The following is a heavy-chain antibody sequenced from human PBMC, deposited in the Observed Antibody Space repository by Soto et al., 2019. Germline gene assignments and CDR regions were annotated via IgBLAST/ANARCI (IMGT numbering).Heavy chain of an antibody. V-gene: IGHV3-30*18. D-gene: IGHD6-13*01. CDR1: GFTFSSYG. Sequence: QVQLVESGGGVVQPGRSLRLSCAASGFTFSSYGMHWVRQAPGKGLEWVAVISYDGSNKYYADSVKGRFTISRDNSKNTLYLQMNSLRAEYTAAYYCAKDRGPWAAAAGIGYFDYWGQGTLVTVSS. CDR3: AKDRGPWAAAAGIGYFDY. J-gene: IGHJ4*02. CDR2: ISYDGSNK.